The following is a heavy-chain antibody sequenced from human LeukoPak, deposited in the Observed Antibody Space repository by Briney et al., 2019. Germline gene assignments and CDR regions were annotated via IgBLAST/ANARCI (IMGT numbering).Heavy chain of an antibody. CDR1: GYSMTSGAD. D-gene: IGHD2-21*01. CDR3: VRDHLWAKNFDI. V-gene: IGHV4-38-2*02. CDR2: TYHSGST. Sequence: PSETLSLPHAVSGYSMTSGADWGRIRQPPGKGLEWIGSTYHSGSTYYNPSLKSRVTISIDTSKNQFSLKLSSVTAADTAVYYSVRDHLWAKNFDIWGQGTMVTVSS. J-gene: IGHJ3*02.